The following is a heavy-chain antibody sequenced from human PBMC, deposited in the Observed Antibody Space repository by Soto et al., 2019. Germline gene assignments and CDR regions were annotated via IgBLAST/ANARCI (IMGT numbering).Heavy chain of an antibody. CDR3: AREGKDGYNFRGSPYYFDY. D-gene: IGHD5-12*01. J-gene: IGHJ4*02. CDR2: IIPIFGTA. Sequence: QVQLVQSGAEVKKPGSSVKVSCKASGGTFSSYAISWVRQAPGQGLEWMGGIIPIFGTANYAQKFQGRVTITADESTGTAYMELSSLRSEDTAVYYCAREGKDGYNFRGSPYYFDYWGQGTLVTVSS. V-gene: IGHV1-69*01. CDR1: GGTFSSYA.